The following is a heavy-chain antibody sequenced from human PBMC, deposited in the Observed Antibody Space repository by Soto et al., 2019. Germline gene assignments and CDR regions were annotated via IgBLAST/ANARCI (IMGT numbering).Heavy chain of an antibody. D-gene: IGHD6-6*01. CDR2: ISYDGSNK. CDR1: GFTFSSYA. CDR3: ARGGWYKQLAHFDY. J-gene: IGHJ4*02. Sequence: QVQLVESGGGVVQPGRSLRLSCAASGFTFSSYAMHWVRQAPGKGLEWVAVISYDGSNKYYADSVKGRFTISRDNSKNTLYLQMNSLRAEDTAVYYCARGGWYKQLAHFDYWGQGTLVTASS. V-gene: IGHV3-30-3*01.